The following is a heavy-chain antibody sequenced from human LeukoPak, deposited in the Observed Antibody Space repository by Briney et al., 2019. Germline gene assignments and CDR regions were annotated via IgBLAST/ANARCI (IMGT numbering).Heavy chain of an antibody. V-gene: IGHV5-51*01. CDR2: IYPGDSDT. Sequence: RGESLKISCKGSGYSFTSYWIGWVRQMPGKGLEWMGIIYPGDSDTRYSPSFQGQVTISADKSISTAYLQWSSLKASDTAMYYCARLGPSAPSYYYYMDVWGKGTTVTISS. CDR3: ARLGPSAPSYYYYMDV. CDR1: GYSFTSYW. J-gene: IGHJ6*03.